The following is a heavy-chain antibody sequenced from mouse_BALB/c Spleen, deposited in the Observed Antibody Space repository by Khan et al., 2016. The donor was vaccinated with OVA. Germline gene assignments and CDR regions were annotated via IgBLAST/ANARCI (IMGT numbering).Heavy chain of an antibody. CDR1: GFSLTNYG. D-gene: IGHD2-10*01. Sequence: VQLQESGPGLVAPSQSLSITCTISGFSLTNYGVHWVRQPPGKGLEWLVVIWSDGSTTYNSALKSRLSISKDNSKSQVFLKMNSLQTDDTAIYYCARQPYYHYYIMDYWGRGTSVTVSS. CDR2: IWSDGST. CDR3: ARQPYYHYYIMDY. J-gene: IGHJ4*01. V-gene: IGHV2-6-1*01.